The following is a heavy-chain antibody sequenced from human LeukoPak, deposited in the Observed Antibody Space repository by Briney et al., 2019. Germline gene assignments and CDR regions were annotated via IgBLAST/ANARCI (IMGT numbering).Heavy chain of an antibody. CDR2: INHSGST. CDR1: GGSFSGYY. V-gene: IGHV4-34*01. CDR3: ARGPGTIFGVVIIGMVWFDP. J-gene: IGHJ5*02. D-gene: IGHD3-3*01. Sequence: SETLSLTCAVYGGSFSGYYWSWIRQPPGKGLEWIGEINHSGSTNYNPSLKSRVTISVDTSKNQFSLKLSSVTAADTAVYYCARGPGTIFGVVIIGMVWFDPWGQGTLVTDSS.